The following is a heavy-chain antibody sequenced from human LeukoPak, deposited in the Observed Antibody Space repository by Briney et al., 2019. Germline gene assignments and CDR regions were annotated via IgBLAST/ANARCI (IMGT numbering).Heavy chain of an antibody. V-gene: IGHV1-69*06. J-gene: IGHJ4*02. Sequence: GASVKVSCKASGCTFSSYAISWVRQAPGQGLEWMGGIIPIFGTANYAQKFQGRVTITADKSTSTAYMELSSLRSEDTAVYYCARGKGSVEMATVLDYWGQGTLVTVSS. CDR3: ARGKGSVEMATVLDY. CDR1: GCTFSSYA. D-gene: IGHD5-24*01. CDR2: IIPIFGTA.